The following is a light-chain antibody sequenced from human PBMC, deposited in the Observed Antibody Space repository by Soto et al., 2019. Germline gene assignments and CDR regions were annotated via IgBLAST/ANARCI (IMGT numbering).Light chain of an antibody. Sequence: QSVLTQPRSVSGSPGQSVTISCTGTSSDVGGYNYVSWYQQHPGKAPKLMIYDVSKRPSGVPDRFSGSKSGNTASLTISGLQAEDEADYYCCSYAGSYNLVFGGGTTLTVL. CDR1: SSDVGGYNY. CDR3: CSYAGSYNLV. J-gene: IGLJ2*01. CDR2: DVS. V-gene: IGLV2-11*01.